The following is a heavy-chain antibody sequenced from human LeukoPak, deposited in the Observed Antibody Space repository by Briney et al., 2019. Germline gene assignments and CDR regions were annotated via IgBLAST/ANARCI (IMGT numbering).Heavy chain of an antibody. V-gene: IGHV1-2*02. Sequence: GASVKVSCKASVYTFTGYYMHWVRQAPGQGLEWMGWINPNSGGTNYAQKFRGRVTMTRDTSISTAYMELSRLRSDDTAVYYCARDPYNWNYNYYYYMDVWGKGTTVTVSS. D-gene: IGHD1-20*01. CDR1: VYTFTGYY. CDR3: ARDPYNWNYNYYYYMDV. J-gene: IGHJ6*03. CDR2: INPNSGGT.